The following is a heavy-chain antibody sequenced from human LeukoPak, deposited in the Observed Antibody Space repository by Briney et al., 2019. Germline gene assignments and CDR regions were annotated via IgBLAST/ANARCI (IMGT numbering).Heavy chain of an antibody. CDR2: IYSGGST. D-gene: IGHD4-23*01. CDR1: GFTVSSNY. CDR3: ARAHLDDYGGNDGFDY. J-gene: IGHJ4*02. Sequence: GGSLRLSCAASGFTVSSNYMSWVRQAPGKGLEWVSVIYSGGSTYYADSVKGRFTISRDNSKNTLYLQMNSLRAEDTAVYYCARAHLDDYGGNDGFDYWGQGTLVTVSS. V-gene: IGHV3-53*01.